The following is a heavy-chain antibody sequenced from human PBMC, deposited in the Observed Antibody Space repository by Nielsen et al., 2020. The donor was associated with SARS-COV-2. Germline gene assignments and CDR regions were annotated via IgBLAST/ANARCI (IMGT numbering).Heavy chain of an antibody. CDR1: GYTFSTYG. CDR3: ARWIAAAENWFDP. J-gene: IGHJ5*02. V-gene: IGHV1-18*01. CDR2: ISGYNGNT. Sequence: ASVKVSCKASGYTFSTYGINWVRQAPGQGLEWMGWISGYNGNTNHAQKFQGRVSMTTDTSTTTAYMELRSLRSDDTAVYYCARWIAAAENWFDPWGQGTLVTVSS. D-gene: IGHD6-13*01.